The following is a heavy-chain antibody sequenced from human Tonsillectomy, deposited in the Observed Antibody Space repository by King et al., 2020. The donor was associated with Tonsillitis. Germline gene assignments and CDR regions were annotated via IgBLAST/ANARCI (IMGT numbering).Heavy chain of an antibody. V-gene: IGHV3-30*04. CDR1: GFTFSSYA. Sequence: VQLVESGGGVVQPGRSLRLSCAASGFTFSSYAMHWVRQAPGKGLEWVAVISYDGSNKYYADSVKGRFTISRDNSKNTLYLQLNSLRAEDTAVYYCASDRLQVWHELRNAFDIWGQGAMVTVSS. D-gene: IGHD1-7*01. CDR3: ASDRLQVWHELRNAFDI. CDR2: ISYDGSNK. J-gene: IGHJ3*02.